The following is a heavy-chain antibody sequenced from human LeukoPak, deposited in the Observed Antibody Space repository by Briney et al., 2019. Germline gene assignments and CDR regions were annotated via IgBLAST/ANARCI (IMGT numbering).Heavy chain of an antibody. Sequence: SETLSLTCSVSGGSISTYYWIWIRQLPGKGLEWIGYTSFVGSTTYNPSVKSRVTISVDTSKNQFSLKLSSVTAADTAVYYCARGDYDFWSGYYTGEYFQHWGQGTLVTVSS. CDR2: TSFVGST. CDR3: ARGDYDFWSGYYTGEYFQH. D-gene: IGHD3-3*01. V-gene: IGHV4-59*12. CDR1: GGSISTYY. J-gene: IGHJ1*01.